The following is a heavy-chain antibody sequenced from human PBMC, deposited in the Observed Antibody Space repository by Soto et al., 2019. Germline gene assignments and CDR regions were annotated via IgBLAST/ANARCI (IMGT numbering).Heavy chain of an antibody. V-gene: IGHV3-66*01. CDR3: ARDQSDGTLYRSRMDV. CDR2: IQSGGPT. CDR1: GFTVSSKY. J-gene: IGHJ6*02. D-gene: IGHD2-8*01. Sequence: EVHLVESGGGLVQPGGSLRLSCAASGFTVSSKYMSWVRQAPGKGLEWVSLIQSGGPTYYADSVKGRFTISRDTSENTLHLQMDSLRAEDTGVYYCARDQSDGTLYRSRMDVWGQGTTVTVSS.